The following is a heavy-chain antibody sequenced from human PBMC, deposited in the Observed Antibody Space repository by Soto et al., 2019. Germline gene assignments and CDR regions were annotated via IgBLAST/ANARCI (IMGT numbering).Heavy chain of an antibody. V-gene: IGHV1-8*02. CDR2: INPGSGDT. J-gene: IGHJ5*02. CDR1: GYTFSIND. D-gene: IGHD5-18*01. CDR3: ARMESFGSLNWFDT. Sequence: ASVKVSCKASGYTFSINDVSWVRQATGQGLEWMGWINPGSGDTGYAQEFQGRVTMTRDISIATAYMELNSLTSEDTAIYYCARMESFGSLNWFDTWGQGTLVTVSS.